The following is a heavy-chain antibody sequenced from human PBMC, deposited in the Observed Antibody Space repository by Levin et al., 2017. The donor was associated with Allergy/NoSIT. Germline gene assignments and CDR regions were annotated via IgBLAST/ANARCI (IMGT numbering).Heavy chain of an antibody. J-gene: IGHJ4*02. D-gene: IGHD1-26*01. Sequence: GESLKISCAASGFTFSSYAMSWVRQAPGKGLEWVSAISGSGGSTYYADSVKGRFTISRDNSKNTLYLQMNSLRAEDTAVYYCAKADRYSGSEDFDYWGQGTLVTVSS. CDR1: GFTFSSYA. V-gene: IGHV3-23*01. CDR3: AKADRYSGSEDFDY. CDR2: ISGSGGST.